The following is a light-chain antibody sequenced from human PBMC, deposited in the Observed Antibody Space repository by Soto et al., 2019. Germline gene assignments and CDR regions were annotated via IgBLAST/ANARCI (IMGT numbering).Light chain of an antibody. CDR1: SSNVGVNA. J-gene: IGLJ2*01. Sequence: QSVLTQPPSASVTPGQRVTISCSGSSSNVGVNAVNWYKQLPGTAPKLLIYTTNQRPSGVPDLFSGSKSGTSVSLAISGLQSEDEADYCWAAWDDSLNGPVFGGGTNLTVL. V-gene: IGLV1-44*01. CDR3: AAWDDSLNGPV. CDR2: TTN.